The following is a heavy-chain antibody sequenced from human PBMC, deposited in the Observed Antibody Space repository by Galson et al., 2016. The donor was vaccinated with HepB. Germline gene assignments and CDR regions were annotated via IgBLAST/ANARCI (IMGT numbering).Heavy chain of an antibody. J-gene: IGHJ4*02. CDR1: GFTFSSYA. V-gene: IGHV3-74*01. Sequence: SLRLSCAASGFTFSSYAMSWVRQAPGKGLVWVSRINSDGSSTSYADSVKGRFTISRDNAKNTLYLQMNSLRAEDTAVYYCARRMATITSFDYWGQGTLVIVSS. CDR3: ARRMATITSFDY. CDR2: INSDGSST. D-gene: IGHD5-24*01.